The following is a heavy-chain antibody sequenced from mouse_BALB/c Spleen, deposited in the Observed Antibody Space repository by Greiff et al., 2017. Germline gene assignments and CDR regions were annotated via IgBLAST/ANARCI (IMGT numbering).Heavy chain of an antibody. CDR3: ARDRHGNYGDAMDY. J-gene: IGHJ4*01. CDR2: INSNGGST. CDR1: GFTFSSYG. V-gene: IGHV5-6-3*01. Sequence: EVKLMESGGGLVQPGGSLKLSCAASGFTFSSYGMSWVRQTPDKRLELVATINSNGGSTYYPDSVKGRFTISRDNAKNTLYLQMSSLKSEDTAMYYCARDRHGNYGDAMDYWGQGTSVTVSS. D-gene: IGHD2-1*01.